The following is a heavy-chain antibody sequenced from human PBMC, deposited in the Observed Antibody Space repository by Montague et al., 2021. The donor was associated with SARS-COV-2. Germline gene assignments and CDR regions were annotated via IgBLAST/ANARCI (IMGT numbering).Heavy chain of an antibody. D-gene: IGHD1-26*01. Sequence: MPKWNNDYAVSVKSRITINPDTSKNKISLQLNSVTPADTAVYYCARTSASIDYWGQGTLVTVSS. CDR2: MPKWNN. J-gene: IGHJ4*02. V-gene: IGHV6-1*01. CDR3: ARTSASIDY.